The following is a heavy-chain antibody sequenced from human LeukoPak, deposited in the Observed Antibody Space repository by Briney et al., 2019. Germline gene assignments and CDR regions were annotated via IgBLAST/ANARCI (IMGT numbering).Heavy chain of an antibody. CDR2: ISSSSSYI. D-gene: IGHD6-13*01. CDR1: GFTFSSYS. CDR3: ARGYSSSWYDLYYFDY. V-gene: IGHV3-21*01. J-gene: IGHJ4*02. Sequence: GGSLRLSCAASGFTFSSYSMNWVRQAPGKGLEWVSSISSSSSYIYYADSVKGRFTISRDNAKNSLYLQMNSLRAEDTAVYYCARGYSSSWYDLYYFDYWGQGTLVTVSS.